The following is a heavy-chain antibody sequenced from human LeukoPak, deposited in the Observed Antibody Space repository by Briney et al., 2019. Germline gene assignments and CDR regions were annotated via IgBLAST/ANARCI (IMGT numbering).Heavy chain of an antibody. Sequence: GGSLRPSCVASGFTLSSYAMSWVRQLPGKGLEWVSAISASGGSTYYADSVKGRFTISRDNSKNTLYLQMNSMIATRTAVYLCAKRPHAVYGDYVGNWGQGTLVSVSS. V-gene: IGHV3-23*01. J-gene: IGHJ4*02. D-gene: IGHD4-17*01. CDR1: GFTLSSYA. CDR2: ISASGGST. CDR3: AKRPHAVYGDYVGN.